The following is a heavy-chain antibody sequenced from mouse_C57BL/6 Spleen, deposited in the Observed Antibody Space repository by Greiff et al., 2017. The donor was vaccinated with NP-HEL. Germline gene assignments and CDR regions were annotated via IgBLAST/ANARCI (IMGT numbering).Heavy chain of an antibody. Sequence: EVKLLESGGGLVKPGGSLKLSCAASGFTFSDYGMHWVRQAPEKGLEWVAYISSGSSTIYYADTVKGRFTISRDNAKNTLFLQMPSLRSEDTAMYYCARERGTHGRWFAYWGQGTLVTVSA. J-gene: IGHJ3*01. CDR3: ARERGTHGRWFAY. V-gene: IGHV5-17*01. CDR1: GFTFSDYG. D-gene: IGHD2-14*01. CDR2: ISSGSSTI.